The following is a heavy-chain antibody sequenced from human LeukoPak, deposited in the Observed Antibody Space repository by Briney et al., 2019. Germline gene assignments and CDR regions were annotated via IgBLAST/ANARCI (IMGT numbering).Heavy chain of an antibody. CDR1: GFTFSSYW. D-gene: IGHD2/OR15-2a*01. CDR3: AGGHSTGYYTDS. CDR2: IYTDGTRT. V-gene: IGHV3-74*01. J-gene: IGHJ4*02. Sequence: GGSLRLSCAASGFTFSSYWMHWVRQVPGKGLVWVSRIYTDGTRTNYADSVKGRFTISRDNAKNTLYLQMNSLRVEDTAVFYCAGGHSTGYYTDSWGQGTLVTVSS.